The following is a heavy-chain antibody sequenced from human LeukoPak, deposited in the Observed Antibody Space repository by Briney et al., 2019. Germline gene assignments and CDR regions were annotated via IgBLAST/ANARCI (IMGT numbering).Heavy chain of an antibody. D-gene: IGHD3-10*01. CDR2: ITYDGSNK. V-gene: IGHV3-30-3*01. CDR1: GFTFSTYA. J-gene: IGHJ4*02. CDR3: ARGGELWFGELLVDFDY. Sequence: GGSLRLSCAASGFTFSTYAIHWVRQAPGKGLEWVAVITYDGSNKYYADSVKGRFTISRDNSKNTLYLQMNSLRADDTAVYYCARGGELWFGELLVDFDYWGQGTLVTVSS.